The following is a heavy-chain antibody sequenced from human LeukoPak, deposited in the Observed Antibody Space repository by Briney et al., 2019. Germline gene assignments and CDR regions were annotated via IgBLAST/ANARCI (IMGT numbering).Heavy chain of an antibody. CDR3: SRDQTPYY. V-gene: IGHV3-49*04. Sequence: PGGSLRLSGTASGFTCGDYAMTWVRQAPGKGLEWVGFIASKSYGGTAEYAASVKGRFTISRDDSKSVAYLQMNSLKTEDTAVYFCSRDQTPYYWGQGTLVTVSS. CDR2: IASKSYGGTA. CDR1: GFTCGDYA. J-gene: IGHJ4*02.